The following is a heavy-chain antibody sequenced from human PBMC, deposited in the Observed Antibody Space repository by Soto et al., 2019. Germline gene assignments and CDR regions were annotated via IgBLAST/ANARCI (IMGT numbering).Heavy chain of an antibody. Sequence: GGSLRLSCAASGFTFRSYEMNWVRQSPGKGLEWVSYISSSGSTIYYADSVKGRFTISRDNAKNSLYLQMNSLRAEDTAVYYCAKVWRVGANGVDYWGQGTLVTVSS. V-gene: IGHV3-48*03. CDR2: ISSSGSTI. CDR1: GFTFRSYE. D-gene: IGHD1-26*01. CDR3: AKVWRVGANGVDY. J-gene: IGHJ4*02.